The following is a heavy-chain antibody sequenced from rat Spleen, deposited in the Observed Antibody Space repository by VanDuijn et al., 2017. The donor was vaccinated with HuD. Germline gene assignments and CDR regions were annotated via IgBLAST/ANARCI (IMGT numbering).Heavy chain of an antibody. V-gene: IGHV5-25*01. CDR2: ISTGDDDT. J-gene: IGHJ3*01. D-gene: IGHD1-9*01. CDR3: ARGGYNYGWFAY. Sequence: EVQLVESGGGLVQPGRSLKLSCAASGFTFSNYYMAWVRQAPKQGLEWVASISTGDDDTYYRDSVKGRFTISRDDEESTLYLQMDSLRSEDTATYYCARGGYNYGWFAYWGQGTLVTVSS. CDR1: GFTFSNYY.